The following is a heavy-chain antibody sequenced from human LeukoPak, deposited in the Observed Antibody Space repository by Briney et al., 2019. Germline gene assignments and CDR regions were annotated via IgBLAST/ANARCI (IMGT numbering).Heavy chain of an antibody. CDR1: GGSFSGNY. Sequence: PSETLSLTCAVYGGSFSGNYWSWIRQPPGEGLEWIGEIHPSGSTSYNPSLKSRVTISVDTSKNQLSLKLNSVTAADTAVYYCARSLSLSGNTNWFDPWGQGTLVTVSS. J-gene: IGHJ5*02. CDR3: ARSLSLSGNTNWFDP. D-gene: IGHD1-26*01. CDR2: IHPSGST. V-gene: IGHV4-34*01.